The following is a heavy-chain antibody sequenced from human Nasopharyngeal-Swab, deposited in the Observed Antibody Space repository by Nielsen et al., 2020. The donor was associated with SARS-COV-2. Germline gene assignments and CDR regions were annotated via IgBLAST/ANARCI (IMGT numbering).Heavy chain of an antibody. Sequence: GESLKISCAASGFTVTSNYMSWARQAPGKGLEWVSSISPTSDYIYYAESVKGRFTISRDNAKNSLFLQMNSLRAEETAIYYCVRGSYGHYDSWGQGALITVSS. CDR2: ISPTSDYI. CDR3: VRGSYGHYDS. CDR1: GFTVTSNY. J-gene: IGHJ5*01. V-gene: IGHV3-21*06. D-gene: IGHD4-17*01.